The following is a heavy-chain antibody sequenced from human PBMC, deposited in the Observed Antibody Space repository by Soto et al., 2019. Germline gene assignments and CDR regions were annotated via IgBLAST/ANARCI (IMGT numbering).Heavy chain of an antibody. V-gene: IGHV3-30-3*01. CDR3: ARTAGGRVRGALDI. CDR1: GFTFSSYG. Sequence: QVQLEESGGGVVQPGTSLRLSCVASGFTFSSYGMHWVRQAPGKGLEWVAVIPNTENKKYYADSVKGRFTISRDNSQNTLFLQMDSLMSEDTAVYYCARTAGGRVRGALDIWGQGTMVTVSA. CDR2: IPNTENKK. D-gene: IGHD6-13*01. J-gene: IGHJ3*02.